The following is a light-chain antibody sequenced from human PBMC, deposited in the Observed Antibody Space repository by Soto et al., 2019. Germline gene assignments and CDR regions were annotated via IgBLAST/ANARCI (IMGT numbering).Light chain of an antibody. CDR1: QGMANF. V-gene: IGKV1-9*01. CDR3: QQLDSFPIP. Sequence: IQLTQSPSSLSAPVGARVTISSRARQGMANFLAWNQQNPGNASKLLIQGASTLQTGVQSRLSGRGSGTDFTLTISSLQPEDFASYYCQQLDSFPIPFGPGTKVDIK. CDR2: GAS. J-gene: IGKJ3*01.